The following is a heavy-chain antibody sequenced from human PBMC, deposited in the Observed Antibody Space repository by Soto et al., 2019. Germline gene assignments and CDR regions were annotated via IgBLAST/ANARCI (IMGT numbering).Heavy chain of an antibody. Sequence: ASVKVSCKTSGYFFTSHYIHWVRLAPGRGLEWMGRINPNNGDTNSPQKFQGRVTMTSDTSISTAYMEMGGLRSDDTALYYCAREITYGGGSFSLGLWGQGTLGTVSS. J-gene: IGHJ4*02. V-gene: IGHV1-2*06. CDR3: AREITYGGGSFSLGL. CDR1: GYFFTSHY. D-gene: IGHD3-10*01. CDR2: INPNNGDT.